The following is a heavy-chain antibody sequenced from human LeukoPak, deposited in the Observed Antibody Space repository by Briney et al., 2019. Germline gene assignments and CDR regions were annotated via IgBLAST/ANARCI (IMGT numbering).Heavy chain of an antibody. CDR3: ARRSFYSSLSGFNS. CDR1: GGSFSGFY. CDR2: VNHPGSA. D-gene: IGHD6-6*01. J-gene: IGHJ4*02. Sequence: SETLSLTCTVYGGSFSGFYWSWVRQPPGKGLEWVGQVNHPGSANYNPSLKSRVTISLDTSKNQFSLRLSSVTAADTAVYYCARRSFYSSLSGFNSWGQGTLVTVSS. V-gene: IGHV4-34*01.